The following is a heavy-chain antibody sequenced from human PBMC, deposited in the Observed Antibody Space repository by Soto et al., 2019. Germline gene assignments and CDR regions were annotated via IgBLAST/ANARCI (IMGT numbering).Heavy chain of an antibody. V-gene: IGHV3-30*18. CDR3: AKDQDYYDSSGYSSDY. CDR2: ISYDGSNK. D-gene: IGHD3-22*01. CDR1: GFTFSSYG. J-gene: IGHJ4*02. Sequence: QVQLVESGGGVVQPGRSLRLSCAASGFTFSSYGMHGVRQAPGKGLEWVAVISYDGSNKYYADSVKGRFTISRDNSKNTLYLQMNSLIAEDTAVYDCAKDQDYYDSSGYSSDYWCQGTLVTVSS.